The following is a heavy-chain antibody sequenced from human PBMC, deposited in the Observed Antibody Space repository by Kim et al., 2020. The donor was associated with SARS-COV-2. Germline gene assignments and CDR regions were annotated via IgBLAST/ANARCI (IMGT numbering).Heavy chain of an antibody. CDR3: ARANIVVVPAALGFGYYYYYGMDV. V-gene: IGHV4-34*01. CDR2: INHSGST. CDR1: GGSFSGYY. Sequence: SETLSLTCAVYGGSFSGYYWSWIRQPPGKGLEWIGEINHSGSTNYNPSLKSRVTISVDTSKNQFSLKLSSVTAADTAVYYCARANIVVVPAALGFGYYYYYGMDVWGQGTTVTVSS. D-gene: IGHD2-2*01. J-gene: IGHJ6*02.